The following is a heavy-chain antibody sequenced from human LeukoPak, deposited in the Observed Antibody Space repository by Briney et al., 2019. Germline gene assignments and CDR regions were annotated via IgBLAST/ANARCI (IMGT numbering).Heavy chain of an antibody. CDR2: ISYDGSNK. CDR3: AKDRGTFDWLSSDYYYYGMDV. J-gene: IGHJ6*02. CDR1: GFTFSSYG. D-gene: IGHD3-9*01. V-gene: IGHV3-30*18. Sequence: GGSLRLSRAASGFTFSSYGMHWVRQAPGKGLEWVAVISYDGSNKYYADSVKGRFTISRDNSKNTLYLQMNSLRAEDTAVYYCAKDRGTFDWLSSDYYYYGMDVWGQGTTVTVSS.